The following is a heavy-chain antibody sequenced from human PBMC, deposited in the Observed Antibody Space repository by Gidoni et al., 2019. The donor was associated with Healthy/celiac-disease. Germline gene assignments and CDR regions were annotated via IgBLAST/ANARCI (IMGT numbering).Heavy chain of an antibody. D-gene: IGHD6-19*01. CDR2: IYYSGST. Sequence: WIGSIYYSGSTYYNPSLKSRVTISVDTSKNQFSLKLSSVTAADTAVYYCARFLAAVAADGGVYYFDYWGQGTLVTVSS. J-gene: IGHJ4*02. V-gene: IGHV4-39*01. CDR3: ARFLAAVAADGGVYYFDY.